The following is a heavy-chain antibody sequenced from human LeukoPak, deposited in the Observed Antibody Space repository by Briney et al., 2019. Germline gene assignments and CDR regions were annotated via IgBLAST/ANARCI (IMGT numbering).Heavy chain of an antibody. J-gene: IGHJ4*02. CDR1: GYTFTSYY. V-gene: IGHV1-46*01. D-gene: IGHD1-26*01. Sequence: AASVKVSCKASGYTFTSYYMHWVRPAPGQGLEWMGIINPSGGSTSYAQKFQGRVTMTRDTSTSTVYMELSSLRSEDTAGYYCARELNSGSYSDYWGQGTLVTVSS. CDR3: ARELNSGSYSDY. CDR2: INPSGGST.